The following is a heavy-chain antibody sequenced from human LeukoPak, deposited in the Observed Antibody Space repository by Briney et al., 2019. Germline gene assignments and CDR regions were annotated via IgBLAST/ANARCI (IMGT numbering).Heavy chain of an antibody. D-gene: IGHD1-26*01. J-gene: IGHJ4*02. CDR1: GGSISSYY. V-gene: IGHV4-59*01. Sequence: SETLSLTCSVSGGSISSYYWSWVRQPPGKGLEWIGYLYYSGSTNSNPSLKSRVTMSVDTSKNQFSLKLSSVTAADTAVYYCARTLVGASFDYWGQGTLVTVSS. CDR2: LYYSGST. CDR3: ARTLVGASFDY.